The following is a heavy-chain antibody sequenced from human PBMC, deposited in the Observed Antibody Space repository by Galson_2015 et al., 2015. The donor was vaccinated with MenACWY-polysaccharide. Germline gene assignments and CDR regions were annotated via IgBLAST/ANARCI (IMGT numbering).Heavy chain of an antibody. J-gene: IGHJ5*02. CDR1: GDSVNTDH. Sequence: ETLSLTCSVSGDSVNTDHWSWIRQSPGKGLEWIGYVYNRGSINYNPSLESRVTISVDTSKNQFSLNLRSVTAADTAVYYCAKYRSGNYYVFDPWGPGTQVIVSS. V-gene: IGHV4-59*08. D-gene: IGHD1-26*01. CDR2: VYNRGSI. CDR3: AKYRSGNYYVFDP.